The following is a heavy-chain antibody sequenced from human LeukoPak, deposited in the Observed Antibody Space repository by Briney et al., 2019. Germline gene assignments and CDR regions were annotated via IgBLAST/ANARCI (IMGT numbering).Heavy chain of an antibody. J-gene: IGHJ5*02. CDR2: IRYDGSNK. CDR3: AKRCSSTSCYSDP. Sequence: GGPLRLSCAASGFTFSSYGMHWVRQAPGKGLEWVAFIRYDGSNKYYADSVKGRFTISRDNSKNTLYLQMNSLRAEDTAVYYCAKRCSSTSCYSDPWGQGTLVTVSS. D-gene: IGHD2-2*01. V-gene: IGHV3-30*02. CDR1: GFTFSSYG.